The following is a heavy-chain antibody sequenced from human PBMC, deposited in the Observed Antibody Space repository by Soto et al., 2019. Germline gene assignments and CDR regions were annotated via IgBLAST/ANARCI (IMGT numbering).Heavy chain of an antibody. D-gene: IGHD6-13*01. Sequence: QVQLVESGGGVVQPGRSLRLSCAASGFTFSSYGMHWVRQAPGKGLEWVAVIWYDGSNKYYADSVKGRFTISRDNSKNTLYLQMNSLRAEDTAVYYCARERYSSSPPGAFDIWGQGTMVTVSS. CDR2: IWYDGSNK. V-gene: IGHV3-33*01. CDR1: GFTFSSYG. J-gene: IGHJ3*02. CDR3: ARERYSSSPPGAFDI.